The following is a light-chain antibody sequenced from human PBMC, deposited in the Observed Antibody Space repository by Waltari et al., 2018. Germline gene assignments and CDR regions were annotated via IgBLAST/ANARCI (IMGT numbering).Light chain of an antibody. J-gene: IGLJ3*02. Sequence: YALTQPPSVSVAPGQTARMICGGAKIGGHSVHWYQQKPGQAPVLVVFDDTNQPSGIPDRISGSKSGTTATLTISRVETGDEAAYFCQVWHNNRDTPWFGGGTKLTVL. CDR2: DDT. CDR3: QVWHNNRDTPW. V-gene: IGLV3-21*02. CDR1: KIGGHS.